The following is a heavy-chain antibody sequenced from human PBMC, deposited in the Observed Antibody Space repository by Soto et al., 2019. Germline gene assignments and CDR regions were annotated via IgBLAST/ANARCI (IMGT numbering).Heavy chain of an antibody. D-gene: IGHD2-21*02. J-gene: IGHJ4*02. CDR2: ISYDGSNK. CDR1: GFTFSSYA. CDR3: ARVGIGDCYSD. Sequence: QVQLVESGGGVVQPGRSLRLSCAASGFTFSSYAMHWVRQAPGKGLEWVAVISYDGSNKYYADSVKGRFTISRDNSKNTLYLQMNSLRAEDTAVYYCARVGIGDCYSDWGQGTLVTVSS. V-gene: IGHV3-30-3*01.